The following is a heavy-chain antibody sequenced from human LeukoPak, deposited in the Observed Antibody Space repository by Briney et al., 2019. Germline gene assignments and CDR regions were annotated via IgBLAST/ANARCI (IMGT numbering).Heavy chain of an antibody. D-gene: IGHD6-19*01. Sequence: PGGSLRLSCAASGFIFDTYWMSWVRQAPGKGLEWVANIKQDGSEKDYVDSVKGRFTISRDNAKNSLYLQMNSLRAEDTGVYYCARDQGQWLVKRGLDYWGQGTLVTVSS. CDR3: ARDQGQWLVKRGLDY. CDR1: GFIFDTYW. J-gene: IGHJ4*02. CDR2: IKQDGSEK. V-gene: IGHV3-7*01.